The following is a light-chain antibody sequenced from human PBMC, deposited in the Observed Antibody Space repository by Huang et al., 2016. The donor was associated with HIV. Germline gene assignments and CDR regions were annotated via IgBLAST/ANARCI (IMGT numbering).Light chain of an antibody. CDR2: GAS. Sequence: EIMLTQSPGTLSLSPGERTTLSCRASPSVSSNYLAWYQQKPGQAPRLLIYGASSRATGIPDRFSGSGSGTDFTLTISRLEPEDFAVYFCQQYVTSPWTFGQGTKVEIK. V-gene: IGKV3-20*01. J-gene: IGKJ1*01. CDR3: QQYVTSPWT. CDR1: PSVSSNY.